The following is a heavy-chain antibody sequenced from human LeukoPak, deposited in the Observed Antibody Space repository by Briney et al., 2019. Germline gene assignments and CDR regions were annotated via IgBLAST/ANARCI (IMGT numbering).Heavy chain of an antibody. CDR3: ATDDRAVAGTDLDY. CDR1: GYTLTGLS. Sequence: ASVKVSCKVFGYTLTGLSMHWVRQAPGKGLEWMGGFDPEDGETIYAQKFQGRVTMTEDTSTDTAYMELSSLRSEDTAVYYCATDDRAVAGTDLDYWGQGTLVTLSS. D-gene: IGHD6-19*01. CDR2: FDPEDGET. V-gene: IGHV1-24*01. J-gene: IGHJ4*02.